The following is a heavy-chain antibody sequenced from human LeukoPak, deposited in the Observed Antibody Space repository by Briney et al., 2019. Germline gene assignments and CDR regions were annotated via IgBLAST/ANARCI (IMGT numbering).Heavy chain of an antibody. D-gene: IGHD1-26*01. J-gene: IGHJ1*01. CDR3: AKKVVVGATSPYSDFQD. CDR1: GFTFSSYA. V-gene: IGHV3-23*01. Sequence: GGSLRLSWVASGFTFSSYAMSWVRQAPGKGPEWVSAISGSGVTTHYAGSVKGRFSISRDNSKNTLYQQMNSLRAEDTALYYCAKKVVVGATSPYSDFQDWGQGTLVTVSS. CDR2: ISGSGVTT.